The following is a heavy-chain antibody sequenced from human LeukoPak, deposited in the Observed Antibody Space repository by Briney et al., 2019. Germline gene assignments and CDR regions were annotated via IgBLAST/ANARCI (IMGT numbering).Heavy chain of an antibody. CDR3: ARGIRFLEWEVDY. D-gene: IGHD3-3*01. J-gene: IGHJ4*02. V-gene: IGHV3-23*01. Sequence: GGSLRLSCAASGFTLSTYAMSWVRQTPGKGLEWVAATSSSDAGTYHADSVRGRFTISRDNAKNSLYLQMNSLRAEDTAVYYCARGIRFLEWEVDYWGQGTLVTVSS. CDR1: GFTLSTYA. CDR2: TSSSDAGT.